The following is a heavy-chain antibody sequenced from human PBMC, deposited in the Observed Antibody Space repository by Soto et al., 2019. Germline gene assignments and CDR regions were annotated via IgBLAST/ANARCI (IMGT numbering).Heavy chain of an antibody. D-gene: IGHD5-12*01. Sequence: GSLRLSCAASGFTFSSYSMNWVRQAPGKGLEWVSSISSSSSYIYYADSVKGRFTISRDNAKNSLYLQMNSLRAEDTAVYYCARDKISEWLREGSYYFDYWGQGTLVTSPQ. CDR1: GFTFSSYS. CDR3: ARDKISEWLREGSYYFDY. J-gene: IGHJ4*02. V-gene: IGHV3-21*01. CDR2: ISSSSSYI.